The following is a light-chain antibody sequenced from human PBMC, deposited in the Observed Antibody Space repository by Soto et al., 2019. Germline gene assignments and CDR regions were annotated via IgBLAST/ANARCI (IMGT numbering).Light chain of an antibody. CDR2: GAS. CDR3: QQYGSSAT. V-gene: IGKV3-20*01. J-gene: IGKJ1*01. CDR1: QSVSSSY. Sequence: IVFRLSPATLSLSPGEKATLSCRASQSVSSSYLAWYQQKPGQAPRLLIYGASSRATGIPDRFSGSGSGTDFTLTISRLEPEDFAVYSCQQYGSSATFGQGTNVDNK.